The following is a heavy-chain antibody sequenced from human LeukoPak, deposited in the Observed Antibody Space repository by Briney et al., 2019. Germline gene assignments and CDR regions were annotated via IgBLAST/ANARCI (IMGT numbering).Heavy chain of an antibody. CDR1: GYTFTSYY. J-gene: IGHJ3*02. Sequence: ASVKVSCKASGYTFTSYYMHWVRQAPGQGLEWMGIINPSGGSTSYAQKFQGRVTMTRDTSTSTVYMELSSLRSEDTAVYYCARDSSDKLRMVDAFDIWGQGTMVTVSS. CDR2: INPSGGST. V-gene: IGHV1-46*01. D-gene: IGHD2-8*01. CDR3: ARDSSDKLRMVDAFDI.